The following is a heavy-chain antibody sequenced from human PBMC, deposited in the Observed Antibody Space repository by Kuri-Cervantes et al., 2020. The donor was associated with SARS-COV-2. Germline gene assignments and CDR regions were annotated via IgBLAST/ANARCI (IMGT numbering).Heavy chain of an antibody. J-gene: IGHJ4*02. CDR1: GFTFSSYG. Sequence: GGSLRLSCAASGFTFSSYGMHWVRQAPGKGLEWVAVISYDGSNKYYVESVKGRFTISRDNSKNTLYLQMNSLRAEDTAVYYCARDGSLGIFGPYYFDYWGQGTLVTVSS. CDR3: ARDGSLGIFGPYYFDY. CDR2: ISYDGSNK. V-gene: IGHV3-30*03. D-gene: IGHD3-3*01.